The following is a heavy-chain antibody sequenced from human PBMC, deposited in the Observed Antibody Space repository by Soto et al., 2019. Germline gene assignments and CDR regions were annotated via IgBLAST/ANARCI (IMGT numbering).Heavy chain of an antibody. J-gene: IGHJ5*02. CDR1: GGTFSSYT. Sequence: QVQLVQSGAEVKKPGSSVKVSCKASGGTFSSYTISWVRQAPGQGLEWMGRIIPILGIANYAQKFQGRVTITADKSTSTAYMELSSLRSEDTAVYYCERDWGYCSSTSCTRWFDPWGQGTLVTVSS. D-gene: IGHD2-2*01. CDR2: IIPILGIA. CDR3: ERDWGYCSSTSCTRWFDP. V-gene: IGHV1-69*08.